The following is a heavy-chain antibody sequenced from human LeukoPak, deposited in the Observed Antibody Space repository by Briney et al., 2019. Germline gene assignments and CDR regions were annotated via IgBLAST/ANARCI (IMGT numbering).Heavy chain of an antibody. CDR3: ARARSMDV. CDR1: GGSFSGYY. J-gene: IGHJ6*03. CDR2: INHSGST. V-gene: IGHV4-34*01. Sequence: SGTLSLTCAVYGGSFSGYYWSWIRQPPGKGLEWIGEINHSGSTNYNPSLKSRVTISVDTSKNQFSLKLSSVTAADTAVYYCARARSMDVWGKGTTVTISS.